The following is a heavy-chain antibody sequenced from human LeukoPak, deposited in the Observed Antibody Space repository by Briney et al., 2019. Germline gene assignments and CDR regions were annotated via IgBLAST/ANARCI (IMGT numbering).Heavy chain of an antibody. CDR2: IYSGGST. CDR1: GFTFSSNY. V-gene: IGHV3-53*01. D-gene: IGHD6-13*01. Sequence: GGSLRLSCAASGFTFSSNYMSWVRQAPGKGLEWVSVIYSGGSTYYADSVKGRFTISRDNSKNTLYLQMNSLRAEDTAVYYCADIAAAGTHYWFDPWGQGTLVTVSS. J-gene: IGHJ5*02. CDR3: ADIAAAGTHYWFDP.